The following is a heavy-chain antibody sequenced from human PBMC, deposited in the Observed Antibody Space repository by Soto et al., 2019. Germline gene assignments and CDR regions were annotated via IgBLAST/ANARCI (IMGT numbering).Heavy chain of an antibody. J-gene: IGHJ3*02. Sequence: EVQLVESGGGLVQPGVSLRLSCEASGFTFSNYAMSWVRQGPGKGLEWVSTVGDGGGRTYYADSVKGRFTISRDNSKNTLFLQMNSLRAEDTAVYYWARKGIGEGRNHDAFDIWGQVTMVIVSS. V-gene: IGHV3-23*04. D-gene: IGHD2-15*01. CDR1: GFTFSNYA. CDR3: ARKGIGEGRNHDAFDI. CDR2: VGDGGGRT.